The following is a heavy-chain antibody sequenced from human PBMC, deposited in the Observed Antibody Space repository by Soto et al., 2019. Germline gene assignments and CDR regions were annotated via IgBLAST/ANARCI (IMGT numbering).Heavy chain of an antibody. D-gene: IGHD3-10*01. V-gene: IGHV4-34*01. CDR1: GGSFSGYY. CDR2: INHSGGT. CDR3: ARDKITGLFDY. J-gene: IGHJ4*02. Sequence: QVQLQQWGAGLLKPSETLSLTCAVYGGSFSGYYWTWIRQPPGTGLEWIGEINHSGGTNYIPSLKRQVTMTVHTTKIQFSPTLTSVTAADTAVYYCARDKITGLFDYWGPGTLVPVSS.